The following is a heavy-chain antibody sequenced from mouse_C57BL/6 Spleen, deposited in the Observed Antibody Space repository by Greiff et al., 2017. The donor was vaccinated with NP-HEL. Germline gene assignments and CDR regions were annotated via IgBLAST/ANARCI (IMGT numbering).Heavy chain of an antibody. D-gene: IGHD3-3*01. Sequence: QVQLKQSGAELVKPGASVKISCKASGYAFSSYWMNWVKQRPGKGLEWIGQIYPGDGDTNYNGKFKGKATLTADKSYSTAYMQLSSLTSEDSAVYVCAGPGQGYAIDYWGQGTSVTVSS. CDR1: GYAFSSYW. CDR3: AGPGQGYAIDY. V-gene: IGHV1-80*01. CDR2: IYPGDGDT. J-gene: IGHJ4*01.